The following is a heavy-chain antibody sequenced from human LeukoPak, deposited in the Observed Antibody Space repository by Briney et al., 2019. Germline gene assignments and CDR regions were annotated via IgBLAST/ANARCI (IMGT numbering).Heavy chain of an antibody. Sequence: ASVKVSCKASGYTFTSYGISWVRQAPGQGLEWMGWINPNSGGTNYAQKFQGRVTMTRDTSISTAYMELSRLRSDDTAVYYCARTQGWQLVGYWGQGTLVTVSS. CDR3: ARTQGWQLVGY. CDR1: GYTFTSYG. D-gene: IGHD6-6*01. V-gene: IGHV1-2*02. J-gene: IGHJ4*02. CDR2: INPNSGGT.